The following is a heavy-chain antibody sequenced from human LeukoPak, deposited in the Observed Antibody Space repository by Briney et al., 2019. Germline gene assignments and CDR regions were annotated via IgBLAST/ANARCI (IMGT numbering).Heavy chain of an antibody. J-gene: IGHJ6*03. CDR2: IKQDESDK. Sequence: GGSLRLSCATFGFTFSTYSMSWVRQAPGKGLEWVANIKQDESDKYYVDSVKGRFTISRDNAKNSLYLQMNSLRAEDTAVYYCARAMGTSYGFWSGSYTVSYFYYMDVWVKGTTVTVSS. CDR3: ARAMGTSYGFWSGSYTVSYFYYMDV. V-gene: IGHV3-7*01. D-gene: IGHD3/OR15-3a*01. CDR1: GFTFSTYS.